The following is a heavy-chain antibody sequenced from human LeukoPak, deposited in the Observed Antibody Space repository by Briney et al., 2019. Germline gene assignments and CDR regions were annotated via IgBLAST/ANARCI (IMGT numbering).Heavy chain of an antibody. D-gene: IGHD1-26*01. Sequence: SETLSLTCPVSGDSVTSDSYYWGWTRQSPRKGLEWIGSVFYRDRTYYTPSLRSRLTITVDTVKNEVALNLRSVTAADTAIYYCVRHLVGVAEGYFDYWGQGIQITVSS. V-gene: IGHV4-39*01. CDR2: VFYRDRT. CDR1: GDSVTSDSYY. CDR3: VRHLVGVAEGYFDY. J-gene: IGHJ4*02.